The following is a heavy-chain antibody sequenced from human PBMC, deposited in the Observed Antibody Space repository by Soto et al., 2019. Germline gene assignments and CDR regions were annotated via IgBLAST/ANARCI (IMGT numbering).Heavy chain of an antibody. D-gene: IGHD3-10*01. V-gene: IGHV3-7*03. Sequence: GGSLRLSCAASGFTFSSYWMSWVRQAPGKGLEWVANIKQDGSEKYYVDSVKGRFTISRDNAKNSLYLQMSSLRAEDTAVYYCARVGLPYYGSGSRVYYFDYWGQGTLVTVSS. CDR3: ARVGLPYYGSGSRVYYFDY. J-gene: IGHJ4*02. CDR2: IKQDGSEK. CDR1: GFTFSSYW.